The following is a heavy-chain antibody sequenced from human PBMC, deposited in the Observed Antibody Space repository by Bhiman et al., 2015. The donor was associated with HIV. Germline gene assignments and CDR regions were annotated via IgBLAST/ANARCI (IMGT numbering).Heavy chain of an antibody. CDR1: GFTFSSYW. Sequence: EVQLVESGGGLVQPGGSLRLSCAASGFTFSSYWMSWVRQAPGKGLEWVANIKQDGSEKYYVDSVKGRFTISRDNAKNSLYLQMNSLRAEDTAVYYCARVSKYEWQQLVLAFDIWGQGTMVTVSS. CDR3: ARVSKYEWQQLVLAFDI. CDR2: IKQDGSEK. V-gene: IGHV3-7*01. D-gene: IGHD6-13*01. J-gene: IGHJ3*02.